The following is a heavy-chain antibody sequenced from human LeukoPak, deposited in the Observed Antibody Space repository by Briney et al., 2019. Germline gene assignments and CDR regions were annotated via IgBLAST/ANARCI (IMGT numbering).Heavy chain of an antibody. CDR2: IRYDGSNK. Sequence: GRSLRLSCAASGFTFSSYGMHWVRQAPGKGLEWVAFIRYDGSNKYYADSVKGRFTISRDNSKNTLYLQMNSLRAEDTAVYYCAKDRCSSWRSCAFDIWGQGTMVTVSS. CDR3: AKDRCSSWRSCAFDI. D-gene: IGHD6-13*01. V-gene: IGHV3-30*02. CDR1: GFTFSSYG. J-gene: IGHJ3*02.